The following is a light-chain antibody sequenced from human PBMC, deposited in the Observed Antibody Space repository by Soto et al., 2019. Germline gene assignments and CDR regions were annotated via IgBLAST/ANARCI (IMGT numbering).Light chain of an antibody. CDR3: QQYNNWPWT. J-gene: IGKJ1*01. CDR2: DAS. Sequence: EIVLTQSPATLSLSLWERASLSXEASQSVSSYLAWYQQKPGQAPRLLIYDASNRATGIPARFSGSGSGTDFTLTISSLEPEDFAVYYCQQYNNWPWTFGQGTKVDIK. V-gene: IGKV3-11*01. CDR1: QSVSSY.